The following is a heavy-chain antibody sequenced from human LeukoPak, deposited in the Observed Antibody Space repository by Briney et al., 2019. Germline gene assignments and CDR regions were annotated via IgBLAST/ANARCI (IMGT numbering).Heavy chain of an antibody. J-gene: IGHJ4*02. CDR1: GFTFSSYA. D-gene: IGHD1-26*01. Sequence: GGSLRLSCAASGFTFSSYAMSWVRQAPGEGLEWVSAISGSGGSTYYADSVKGRFTISRDNSKNTLYLQMNSLRAEDTAVYYCANLGATFPLFDYWGQGTLVTVSS. CDR3: ANLGATFPLFDY. V-gene: IGHV3-23*01. CDR2: ISGSGGST.